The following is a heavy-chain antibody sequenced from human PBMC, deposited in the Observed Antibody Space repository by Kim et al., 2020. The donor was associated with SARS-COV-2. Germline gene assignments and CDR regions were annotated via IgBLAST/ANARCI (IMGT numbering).Heavy chain of an antibody. V-gene: IGHV4-34*01. Sequence: SETLSLTCAVYGGSFSGYYCSWIRQPPGKGLEWIGEINHSGSTNYNPSLKSRVTISVDTSKNQFSLKLSSVTAADTAVYYCARESPRGSGSYYRFYYGM. D-gene: IGHD3-10*01. CDR3: ARESPRGSGSYYRFYYGM. CDR2: INHSGST. CDR1: GGSFSGYY. J-gene: IGHJ6*01.